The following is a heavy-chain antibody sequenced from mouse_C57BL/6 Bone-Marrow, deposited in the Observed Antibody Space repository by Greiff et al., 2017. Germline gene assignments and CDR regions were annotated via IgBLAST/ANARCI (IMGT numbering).Heavy chain of an antibody. D-gene: IGHD2-5*01. CDR2: IYPGSGST. J-gene: IGHJ4*01. Sequence: VQLQQPGAELVKPGASVKMSCKASGYTFTSYWITWVKQRPGQGLEWIGDIYPGSGSTNYNEKFKSKATLTVDTSSSTAYMQLSSLPSEDSAVYYCARRKEYSNYVYAMDYWGQGTSVTVSS. CDR1: GYTFTSYW. CDR3: ARRKEYSNYVYAMDY. V-gene: IGHV1-55*01.